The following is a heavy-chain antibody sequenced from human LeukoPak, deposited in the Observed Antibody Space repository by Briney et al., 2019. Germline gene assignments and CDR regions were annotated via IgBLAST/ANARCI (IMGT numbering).Heavy chain of an antibody. J-gene: IGHJ4*02. V-gene: IGHV4-30-4*08. CDR1: GGSISSGDYY. Sequence: SETLSLTCTVSGGSISSGDYYWSWIRQPPGKGLEWIGYIYYSGSTYYNPSLKSRVTISVDTSKNQFSLKLSSVTAADTAVYYCARSGGRVVPAATYYFDYWGQGTLVTVSS. D-gene: IGHD2-2*01. CDR2: IYYSGST. CDR3: ARSGGRVVPAATYYFDY.